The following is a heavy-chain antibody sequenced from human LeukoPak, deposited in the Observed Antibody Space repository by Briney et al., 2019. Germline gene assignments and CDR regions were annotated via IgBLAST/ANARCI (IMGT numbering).Heavy chain of an antibody. CDR1: GFTFDDYA. CDR3: ARDGTGYSSGWYRDY. V-gene: IGHV3-20*04. CDR2: ISWNGGST. D-gene: IGHD6-19*01. J-gene: IGHJ4*02. Sequence: GSLRLSCAASGFTFDDYAMSWVRQAPGKGLEWVSGISWNGGSTAYADSLKGRFTISRDNAKNSLYLQMNSLRAEDTALYYCARDGTGYSSGWYRDYWGQGTLVTVSS.